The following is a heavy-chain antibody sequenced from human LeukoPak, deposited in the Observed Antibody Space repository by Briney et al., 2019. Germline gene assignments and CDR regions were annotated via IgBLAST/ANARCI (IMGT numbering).Heavy chain of an antibody. D-gene: IGHD6-13*01. CDR1: GGSFSGYY. Sequence: SETLSLTCAVYGGSFSGYYWNWIRQPPGKGLEWIGEINHSGSTNYNPSLKSRVTISVDTSKNQFSLKLSSVTAADTAVYYCAREIAAAGASYYYYYGMDVWGKGTTVTVSS. J-gene: IGHJ6*04. CDR3: AREIAAAGASYYYYYGMDV. V-gene: IGHV4-34*01. CDR2: INHSGST.